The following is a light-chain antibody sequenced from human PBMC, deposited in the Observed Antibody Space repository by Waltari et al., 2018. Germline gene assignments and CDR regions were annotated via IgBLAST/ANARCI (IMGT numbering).Light chain of an antibody. CDR3: YSYAGSGTWV. CDR1: SSDGGTYNF. J-gene: IGLJ3*02. CDR2: EGN. V-gene: IGLV2-23*01. Sequence: QSALTQPASVSGSPGQSITISCTGTSSDGGTYNFSPWYQQNPGKAPKLMIYEGNKRPSGVSNRFSGSKAGNTASLTISGLQAEDEADYYCYSYAGSGTWVFGGGTKLTVL.